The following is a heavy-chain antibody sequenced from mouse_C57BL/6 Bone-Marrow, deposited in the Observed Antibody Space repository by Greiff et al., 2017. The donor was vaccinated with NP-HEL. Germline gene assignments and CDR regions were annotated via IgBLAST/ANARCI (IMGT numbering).Heavy chain of an antibody. J-gene: IGHJ2*01. V-gene: IGHV1-50*01. CDR1: GYTFTSYW. CDR3: ARGGCPALDY. Sequence: VQLQQPGAELVKPGASVKLSCKASGYTFTSYWMQWVKQRPGQGLEWIGEIDPSDSYTNYNQKFKGKATLTVDTSSSTAYMQLSCLTSEDAAVYYCARGGCPALDYGGQGTTLTVSS. CDR2: IDPSDSYT.